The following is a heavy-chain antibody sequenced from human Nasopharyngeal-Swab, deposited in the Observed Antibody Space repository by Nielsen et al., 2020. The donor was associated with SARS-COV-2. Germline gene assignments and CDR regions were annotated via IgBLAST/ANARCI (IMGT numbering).Heavy chain of an antibody. CDR1: GFTFDDYA. CDR2: ISGSGGST. Sequence: GGSLRLSCAASGFTFDDYAMSWVRQAPGKGLEWVSAISGSGGSTYYADSVKGRFTISRDNSKNTLYLQMNSLRAEDTAVYYCAKDSFRGSYFDYWGQGTLVTVSS. V-gene: IGHV3-23*01. D-gene: IGHD1-26*01. J-gene: IGHJ4*02. CDR3: AKDSFRGSYFDY.